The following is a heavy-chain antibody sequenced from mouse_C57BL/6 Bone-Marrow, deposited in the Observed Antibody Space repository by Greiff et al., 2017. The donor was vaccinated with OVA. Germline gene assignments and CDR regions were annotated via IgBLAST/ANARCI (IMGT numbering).Heavy chain of an antibody. CDR2: ISYDGSN. CDR3: AREYYGFDY. D-gene: IGHD1-1*01. J-gene: IGHJ2*01. CDR1: GYSITSGYY. Sequence: ESGPGLVKPSQSLSLTCSVTGYSITSGYYWNWIRQFPGNKLEWMGYISYDGSNNYNPSLKNRISITRDTSKNQFSLKLNSVTTEDTATYYCAREYYGFDYWGQGTTLTVSS. V-gene: IGHV3-6*01.